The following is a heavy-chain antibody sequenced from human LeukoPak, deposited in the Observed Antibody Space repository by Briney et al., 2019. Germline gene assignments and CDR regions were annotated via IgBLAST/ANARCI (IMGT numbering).Heavy chain of an antibody. CDR2: IYYNGKA. Sequence: SGTLSLTCTVSGGSISGYYWTWIRQPPGKGLEWIGQIYYNGKADYNPSLESRITISVDTSKNEISLKLNSVTAADTAIYYCAKFGADYDMYVWGQGITVAVSS. D-gene: IGHD3-16*01. CDR1: GGSISGYY. J-gene: IGHJ6*02. CDR3: AKFGADYDMYV. V-gene: IGHV4-59*01.